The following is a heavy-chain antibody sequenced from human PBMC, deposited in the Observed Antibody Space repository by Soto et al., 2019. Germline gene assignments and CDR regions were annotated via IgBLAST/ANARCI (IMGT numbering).Heavy chain of an antibody. V-gene: IGHV1-18*01. CDR2: ISAYNGNT. Sequence: ASVKVSCKASGYTFTSYGISWVRQAPGQGLEWMGWISAYNGNTNYAQKLQGRVTMTTDTSTSTAYMELRSLRSDDTAVYYCARGEGGGGRPSKLFFGKGVRGQGTKGTGSS. D-gene: IGHD2-21*01. CDR3: ARGEGGGGRPSKLFFGKGV. J-gene: IGHJ6*02. CDR1: GYTFTSYG.